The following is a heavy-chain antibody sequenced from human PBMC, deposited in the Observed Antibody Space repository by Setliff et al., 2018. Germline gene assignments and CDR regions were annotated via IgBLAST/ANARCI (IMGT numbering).Heavy chain of an antibody. CDR1: GGSISSGGFY. D-gene: IGHD3-22*01. CDR3: ARGTFDTSGYFPYPIGY. J-gene: IGHJ4*02. Sequence: SETLSLTCSVSGGSISSGGFYWSWIRQSAGRGLEWIGHFHTGGATDYNLSLKSRVTILLDTSKNQFSLTLTSVTAADTAVYYCARGTFDTSGYFPYPIGYWGQGTLVTVSS. CDR2: FHTGGAT. V-gene: IGHV4-61*09.